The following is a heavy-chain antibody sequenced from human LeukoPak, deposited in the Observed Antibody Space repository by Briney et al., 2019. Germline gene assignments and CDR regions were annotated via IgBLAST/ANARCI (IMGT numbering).Heavy chain of an antibody. Sequence: SETLSLTCTVSGGSLSSGGYYWSWIRQPAGKGLEWIGRIYTSGSTNYNPSLKSRVTISVDTSQNQFSLKLSSVTAADTAVYYCARDKLGYCSSTSCATRGFDYWGQGTLVTVSS. V-gene: IGHV4-61*02. CDR2: IYTSGST. D-gene: IGHD2-2*01. CDR3: ARDKLGYCSSTSCATRGFDY. CDR1: GGSLSSGGYY. J-gene: IGHJ4*02.